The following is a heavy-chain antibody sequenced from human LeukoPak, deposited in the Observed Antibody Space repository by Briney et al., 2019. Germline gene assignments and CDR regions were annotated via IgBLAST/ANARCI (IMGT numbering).Heavy chain of an antibody. CDR2: IFPGDSDT. J-gene: IGHJ4*02. CDR1: GYHFSNYW. V-gene: IGHV5-51*01. D-gene: IGHD3-16*01. CDR3: GKEADLGY. Sequence: GESPKISCYGSGYHFSNYWIHWVRQMPGKGLEWMGIIFPGDSDTRYSPSFQGQVTISVDKSISTAYLQWSSLKASDTAMYYCGKEADLGYWGQGTLVTVSS.